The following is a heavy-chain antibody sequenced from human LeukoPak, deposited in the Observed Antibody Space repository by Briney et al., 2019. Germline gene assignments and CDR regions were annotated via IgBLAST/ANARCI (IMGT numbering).Heavy chain of an antibody. CDR3: ARGFLWFGEAQVDY. Sequence: RRSLRLSCAPSGFTFSSYSMNWVRQAPGKGLEWVSSISSSISYIYYADSVKCRFTISRDNAKNSLYLQMNSLRAEDTAVYYCARGFLWFGEAQVDYWGQGTLVTVSS. D-gene: IGHD3-10*01. V-gene: IGHV3-21*01. CDR2: ISSSISYI. CDR1: GFTFSSYS. J-gene: IGHJ4*02.